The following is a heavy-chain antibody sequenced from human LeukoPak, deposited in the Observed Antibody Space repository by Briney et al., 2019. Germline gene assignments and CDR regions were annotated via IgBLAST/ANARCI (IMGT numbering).Heavy chain of an antibody. CDR2: INPNSGVT. Sequence: ASVRVSCKASGYTFTGYYMHWVRQAPGQGLEWMGWINPNSGVTNYAQKFQGRVTMTRDTSINTAYMELSRLRSDDTAVYYCARATFYYDNDAFDIWGQGTMVTVSS. CDR1: GYTFTGYY. D-gene: IGHD3-22*01. J-gene: IGHJ3*02. V-gene: IGHV1-2*02. CDR3: ARATFYYDNDAFDI.